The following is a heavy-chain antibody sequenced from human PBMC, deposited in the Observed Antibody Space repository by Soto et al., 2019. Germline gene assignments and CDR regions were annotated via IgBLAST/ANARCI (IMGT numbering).Heavy chain of an antibody. CDR2: ISAYNGNT. Sequence: GASVKVSCKASGYTFTSYGISWVRQAPGQGLEWMGWISAYNGNTNYAQKLQGRVTMTTDTSTSTAYMELRSLRSDDTAVYYCARLGVVPVAIHFSWYYYGRTVGPQGPTFTFS. V-gene: IGHV1-18*01. D-gene: IGHD2-2*01. J-gene: IGHJ6*02. CDR3: ARLGVVPVAIHFSWYYYGRTV. CDR1: GYTFTSYG.